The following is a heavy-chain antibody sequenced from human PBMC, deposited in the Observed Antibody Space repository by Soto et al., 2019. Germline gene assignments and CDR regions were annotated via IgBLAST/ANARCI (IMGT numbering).Heavy chain of an antibody. CDR2: ISSSSSYI. CDR3: ARGGAGALAGHSLDY. Sequence: EVQLVESGGGLVKPGGSLRLSCAASGFTFSSYSMNWVRQAPGKGLEWVSSISSSSSYIYYADSVKGRFTISRDNAKNSLYLQMNSLRAEDTAVYYCARGGAGALAGHSLDYWGQGTLVTVSS. J-gene: IGHJ4*02. CDR1: GFTFSSYS. V-gene: IGHV3-21*01. D-gene: IGHD6-19*01.